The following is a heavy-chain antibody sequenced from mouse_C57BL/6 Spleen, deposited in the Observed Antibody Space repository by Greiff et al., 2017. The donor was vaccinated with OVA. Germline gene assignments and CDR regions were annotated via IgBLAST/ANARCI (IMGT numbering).Heavy chain of an antibody. D-gene: IGHD1-2*01. J-gene: IGHJ1*03. CDR1: GYTFTDYY. V-gene: IGHV1-26*01. CDR2: INPNNGGT. CDR3: ARWAGYYGGYFDV. Sequence: EVQLQQSGPELVKPGASVKISCKASGYTFTDYYMNWVKQSHGKSLEWIGDINPNNGGTSYNQKFKGKATLTVDKSSSTAYMELRSLTSEDSAVYYCARWAGYYGGYFDVWGTGTTVTVSS.